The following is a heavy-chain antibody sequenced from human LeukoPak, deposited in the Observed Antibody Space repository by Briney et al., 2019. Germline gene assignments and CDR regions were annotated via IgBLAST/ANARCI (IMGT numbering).Heavy chain of an antibody. CDR1: GGSISSYY. J-gene: IGHJ6*01. D-gene: IGHD3-10*01. CDR3: ARDRVSGWFGETLTADGLDV. V-gene: IGHV4-4*07. Sequence: SETLSLTCTVSGGSISSYYWSWIRQPAGKGLEWIGRIYTSGSTNYNPSLESRVTMSLDTSKNQISLGLSSVTAADTAVYYCARDRVSGWFGETLTADGLDVWGQGTTVTVSS. CDR2: IYTSGST.